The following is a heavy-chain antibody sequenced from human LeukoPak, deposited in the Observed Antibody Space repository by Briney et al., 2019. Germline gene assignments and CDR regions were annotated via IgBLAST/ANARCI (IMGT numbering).Heavy chain of an antibody. CDR3: ARGVGSSWPGWFDP. V-gene: IGHV3-48*03. J-gene: IGHJ5*02. Sequence: PGGSLRLSCAASGFTFSNYELNWVRQAPGKGLERVSYISHSGRTIYYADSVKGRFTISRDNAKNSLYLQMNSLRAEDTAVYYCARGVGSSWPGWFDPWGQGTLVTVSS. D-gene: IGHD6-13*01. CDR1: GFTFSNYE. CDR2: ISHSGRTI.